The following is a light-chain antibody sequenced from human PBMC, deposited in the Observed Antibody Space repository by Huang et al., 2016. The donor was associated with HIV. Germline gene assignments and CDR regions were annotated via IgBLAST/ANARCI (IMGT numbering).Light chain of an antibody. V-gene: IGKV3-11*01. Sequence: EIVLTQSPATLSLSPGERATLPCRASQSVSSYLAWYQQHPGQAPRPLIYDASNRATCIPARFSGSGSGTDFTLTISSLEPEDFAVYYCQQRSNWRITFGGGTKVEIK. CDR2: DAS. J-gene: IGKJ4*01. CDR3: QQRSNWRIT. CDR1: QSVSSY.